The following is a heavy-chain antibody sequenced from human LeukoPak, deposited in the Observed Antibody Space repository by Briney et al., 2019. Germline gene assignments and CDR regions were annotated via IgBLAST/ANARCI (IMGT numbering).Heavy chain of an antibody. D-gene: IGHD3-22*01. CDR2: MNPNSGNT. Sequence: ASVKVSCKASGYTFTSYDINWVRQATGQGLGWMGWMNPNSGNTGYAQKFQGRVTITRNTSISTAYMELSSLRSEDTAVYYCARAALFYDSSGYSQYYYYMDVWGKGTTVTVSS. CDR1: GYTFTSYD. V-gene: IGHV1-8*03. J-gene: IGHJ6*03. CDR3: ARAALFYDSSGYSQYYYYMDV.